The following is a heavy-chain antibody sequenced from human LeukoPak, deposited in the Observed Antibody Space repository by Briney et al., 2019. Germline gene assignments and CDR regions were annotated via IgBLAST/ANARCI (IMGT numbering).Heavy chain of an antibody. CDR3: ARIAVAGSPFDY. CDR2: INPNSGGT. CDR1: GYTFTSYD. D-gene: IGHD6-19*01. Sequence: ASVKVSCKASGYTFTSYDINWVRQAPGQGLEWMGRINPNSGGTNYAQKFQGRVTMTRDTSISTAYMELSRLRSDDTAVYYCARIAVAGSPFDYWGQGTLVTVSS. V-gene: IGHV1-2*06. J-gene: IGHJ4*02.